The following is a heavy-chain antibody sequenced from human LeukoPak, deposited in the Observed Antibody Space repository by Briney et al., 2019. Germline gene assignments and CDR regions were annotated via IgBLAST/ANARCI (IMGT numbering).Heavy chain of an antibody. CDR3: ARAVHGALDY. Sequence: GGSLRLSCAASGFTFSSYSVNWVRQAPGKGLEWVSSISSSSSYIYYADSVKGRFTISRDNAKNSLYLQMNSLRAEDTAVYYCARAVHGALDYWGQGTLVTVSS. CDR2: ISSSSSYI. CDR1: GFTFSSYS. D-gene: IGHD1-26*01. V-gene: IGHV3-21*01. J-gene: IGHJ4*02.